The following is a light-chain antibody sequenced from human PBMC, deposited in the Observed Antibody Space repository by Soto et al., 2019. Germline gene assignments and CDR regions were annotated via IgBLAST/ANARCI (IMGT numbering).Light chain of an antibody. CDR1: QGISNY. CDR3: QKYISAPFT. J-gene: IGKJ3*01. CDR2: GVS. V-gene: IGKV1-27*01. Sequence: DIPMTQSPSSLSASVGDRVNITCRATQGISNYLAWYQQKPGKVPKLLNYGVSTLQSGVPSRFSGSGSGTDFTLTINSLQPEDVATYYCQKYISAPFTFGPGTNVDIK.